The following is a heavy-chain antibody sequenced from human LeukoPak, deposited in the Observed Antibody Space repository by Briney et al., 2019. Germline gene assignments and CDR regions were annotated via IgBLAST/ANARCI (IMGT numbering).Heavy chain of an antibody. CDR2: IYYSGST. CDR1: GGSISSGDYY. J-gene: IGHJ4*02. Sequence: KASETLSLTCTVSGGSISSGDYYWSWIRQPPGKGLEWIGYIYYSGSTYYNPSLKSRVTISVDTSKNQFSLKLSSVTAADTAVYYCAREDIVLKDGLYFDYWGQGTLVTVSS. V-gene: IGHV4-30-4*01. CDR3: AREDIVLKDGLYFDY. D-gene: IGHD2-8*01.